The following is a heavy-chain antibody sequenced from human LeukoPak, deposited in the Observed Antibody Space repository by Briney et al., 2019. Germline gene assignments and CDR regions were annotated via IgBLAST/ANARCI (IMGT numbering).Heavy chain of an antibody. Sequence: GGSLRLSCAASGFTFDDYAMHWVRQAPGKGLEWVSGISWNSGSIGHADSVKGRFTISRDNAKNSLYLQMNSLRAEDTALYYCAKGGSAAIKGDFDYWGQGTLVTVSS. J-gene: IGHJ4*02. CDR2: ISWNSGSI. V-gene: IGHV3-9*01. CDR1: GFTFDDYA. CDR3: AKGGSAAIKGDFDY. D-gene: IGHD2-2*02.